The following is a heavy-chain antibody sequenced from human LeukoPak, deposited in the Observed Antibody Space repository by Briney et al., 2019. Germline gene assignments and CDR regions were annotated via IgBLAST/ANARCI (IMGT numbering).Heavy chain of an antibody. D-gene: IGHD3-10*01. J-gene: IGHJ4*02. Sequence: SVKVSCKASGGTFSSYAISWVRQAPGQGLEWMGGIIPIFGTANYAQKFQGRVTITADESTSTAYMELSSLRSEDTAVYYCASSPPVLYGSGSYSVNFDYWGQGTLVTVSS. CDR1: GGTFSSYA. CDR3: ASSPPVLYGSGSYSVNFDY. CDR2: IIPIFGTA. V-gene: IGHV1-69*13.